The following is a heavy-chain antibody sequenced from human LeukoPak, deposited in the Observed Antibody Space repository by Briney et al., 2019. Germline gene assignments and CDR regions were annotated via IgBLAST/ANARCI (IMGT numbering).Heavy chain of an antibody. CDR2: IYTSGST. Sequence: SETLSLTCTVSGGSISSYYWSWIRQPAGKGLEWIGRIYTSGSTNYNPSLKSRVTMSVGTSKNQFSLKLSSVTAADTAVYYCARETTPDFYYYYMDVWGKGTTVTVSS. J-gene: IGHJ6*03. V-gene: IGHV4-4*07. CDR1: GGSISSYY. D-gene: IGHD1-7*01. CDR3: ARETTPDFYYYYMDV.